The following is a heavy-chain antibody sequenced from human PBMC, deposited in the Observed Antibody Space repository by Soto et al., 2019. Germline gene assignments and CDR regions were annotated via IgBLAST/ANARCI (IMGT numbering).Heavy chain of an antibody. Sequence: SQTLSLTCILCRGSVTSYTWSSDRPPGNKGLEWSGRVFSGVRATYNPSLKSRVRISMDTPENRISLNLASVTAADAGVYYCTRDGMTTGDTWGPGTLVTVSS. J-gene: IGHJ4*02. CDR2: VFSGVRA. D-gene: IGHD2-21*02. V-gene: IGHV4-4*07. CDR3: TRDGMTTGDT. CDR1: RGSVTSYT.